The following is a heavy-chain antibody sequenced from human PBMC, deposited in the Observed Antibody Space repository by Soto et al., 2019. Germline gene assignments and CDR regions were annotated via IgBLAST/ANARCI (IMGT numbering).Heavy chain of an antibody. D-gene: IGHD1-26*01. CDR1: GFTFDDYA. CDR3: AKGRGYDYYYSMDV. J-gene: IGHJ6*03. V-gene: IGHV3-9*01. Sequence: EVQLVESGGGLVQPGRSLRLSCAASGFTFDDYAMHWVRQAPGKGLEWVSGLSWNSGSIGYADSAKGRLTISRDNAKNSLYLQMNSLRAEDTALYYCAKGRGYDYYYSMDVWGKGTTVTVPS. CDR2: LSWNSGSI.